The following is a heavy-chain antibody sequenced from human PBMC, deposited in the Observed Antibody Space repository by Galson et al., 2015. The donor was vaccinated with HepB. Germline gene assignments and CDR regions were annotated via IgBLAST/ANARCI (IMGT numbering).Heavy chain of an antibody. J-gene: IGHJ3*02. Sequence: TLSLTCTVSGVSTSSGGYYWSWIRQHPGKGLEWIGYIFYSGNTFYNPSLKSRLAISLDTSKNQFPLRLSSVTAADTAVYYCARAPLSSNWANDAFDIWGQGTMVTVSS. CDR2: IFYSGNT. V-gene: IGHV4-31*03. D-gene: IGHD4-11*01. CDR1: GVSTSSGGYY. CDR3: ARAPLSSNWANDAFDI.